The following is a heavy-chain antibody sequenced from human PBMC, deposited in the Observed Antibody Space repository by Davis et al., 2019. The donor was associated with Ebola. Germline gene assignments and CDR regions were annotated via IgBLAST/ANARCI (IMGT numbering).Heavy chain of an antibody. CDR2: IDPNSGGT. CDR3: ARVGATVTTYDY. Sequence: ASVKVSCKASGYTFTGYYIHGVRQAPGQGLEWMGWIDPNSGGTNYAQKFQGRVTMTRDTSISTAYMELSRLRSDDTAVYYCARVGATVTTYDYWGQGTLVTVSS. CDR1: GYTFTGYY. D-gene: IGHD4-17*01. V-gene: IGHV1-2*02. J-gene: IGHJ4*02.